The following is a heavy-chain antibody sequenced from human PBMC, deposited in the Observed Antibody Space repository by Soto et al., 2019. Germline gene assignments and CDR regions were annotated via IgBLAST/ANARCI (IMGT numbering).Heavy chain of an antibody. CDR2: IYYSGST. J-gene: IGHJ5*02. CDR3: ARSSLEWLLAFAP. CDR1: GGSISSSSYY. Sequence: SETLSLSCTVSGGSISSSSYYWGWIRQPPGKGLEWIGSIYYSGSTYYNPSLKSRVTISVDTSKNQFSLKLSSVTAEDTVVFYCARSSLEWLLAFAPWGQGTLVTVSS. D-gene: IGHD3-3*01. V-gene: IGHV4-39*01.